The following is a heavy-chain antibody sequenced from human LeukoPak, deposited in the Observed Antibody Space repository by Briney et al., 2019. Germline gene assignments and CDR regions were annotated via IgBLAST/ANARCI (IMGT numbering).Heavy chain of an antibody. D-gene: IGHD6-19*01. Sequence: GGSLRLSCAASGFTFSSYWMSWVRQAPGKGLEWLANIKKDGSDRYYVDSVKGRFTISRDNAMNSLYLQMNSLSAEDPALYYCARGVYSSGWYPATFDYWGQGTLVTVSS. J-gene: IGHJ4*02. V-gene: IGHV3-7*01. CDR3: ARGVYSSGWYPATFDY. CDR1: GFTFSSYW. CDR2: IKKDGSDR.